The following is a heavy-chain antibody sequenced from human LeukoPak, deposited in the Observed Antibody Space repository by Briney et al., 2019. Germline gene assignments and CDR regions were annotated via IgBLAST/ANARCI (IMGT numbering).Heavy chain of an antibody. V-gene: IGHV4-39*01. J-gene: IGHJ4*02. CDR1: GGSISSSSYY. D-gene: IGHD3-10*01. Sequence: KSSETLSLTCTVSGGSISSSSYYWGWIRQPPGKGLEWIGSIYYSGSTYYNPSLKSRVTISVDTSKNQFSLKLSSVTAADTAVYYCARPHYGSGSGPFDYWGQGTLVTVSS. CDR2: IYYSGST. CDR3: ARPHYGSGSGPFDY.